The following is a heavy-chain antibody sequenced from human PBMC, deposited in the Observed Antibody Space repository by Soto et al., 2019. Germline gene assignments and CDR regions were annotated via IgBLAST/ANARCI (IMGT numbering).Heavy chain of an antibody. Sequence: QVQLQESGPGLVKPSGILSLTCAVSGGSITDKWWSWIRQTPGKGLEWIGEVHHSGSTNYSPSLKSRVTMSVDTSKNDFSLKLFPLTAADTAIYYCAREGDHPFCLGYWGQGTLVTVSS. V-gene: IGHV4-4*02. CDR3: AREGDHPFCLGY. CDR2: VHHSGST. CDR1: GGSITDKW. D-gene: IGHD3-16*01. J-gene: IGHJ4*02.